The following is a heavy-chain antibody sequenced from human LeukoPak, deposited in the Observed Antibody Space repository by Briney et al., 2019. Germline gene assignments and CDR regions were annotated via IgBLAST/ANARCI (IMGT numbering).Heavy chain of an antibody. D-gene: IGHD4-17*01. J-gene: IGHJ3*02. CDR1: GGTFSSYA. Sequence: ASVKVSCKASGGTFSSYAISWVRQAPGQGLEWMGGIIPIFGTANYAQKFQGRVTITADESTSTAYMELSSLRSEDTAVYYCARDMGLSQYGDSFDDAFDIWGQGTMVTVSS. CDR2: IIPIFGTA. CDR3: ARDMGLSQYGDSFDDAFDI. V-gene: IGHV1-69*13.